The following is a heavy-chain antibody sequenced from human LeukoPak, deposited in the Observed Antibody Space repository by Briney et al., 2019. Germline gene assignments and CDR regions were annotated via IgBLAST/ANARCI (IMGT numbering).Heavy chain of an antibody. CDR1: GFTFSSYE. CDR3: ASDVVVVAATPLGAFDI. CDR2: ISSSGSTI. V-gene: IGHV3-48*03. D-gene: IGHD2-15*01. J-gene: IGHJ3*02. Sequence: GALRLSCAASGFTFSSYEMNWVRQAPGKGLEWVSYISSSGSTIYYADSVKGRFTISRDNAKNSLYLQMNSLRAEDTAVYYCASDVVVVAATPLGAFDIWGQGTMVTVSS.